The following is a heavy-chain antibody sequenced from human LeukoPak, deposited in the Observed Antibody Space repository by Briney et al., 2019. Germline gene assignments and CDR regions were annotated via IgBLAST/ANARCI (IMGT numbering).Heavy chain of an antibody. CDR3: AKRTIGATKLYYFDC. V-gene: IGHV3-23*01. J-gene: IGHJ4*02. D-gene: IGHD6-13*01. CDR1: GFTFSSYP. Sequence: GGSLRLSCAASGFTFSSYPMSWFRQAPGKGLEWVPTFSGNSGSTYYADSVKGRFTVSRDNSKNTLYLQMNSLRAEDTAVYYCAKRTIGATKLYYFDCWGQGTLVTVSS. CDR2: FSGNSGST.